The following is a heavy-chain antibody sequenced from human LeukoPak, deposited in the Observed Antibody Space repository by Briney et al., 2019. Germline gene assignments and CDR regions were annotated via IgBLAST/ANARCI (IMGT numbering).Heavy chain of an antibody. CDR2: INPSGGST. Sequence: ASVKVSCKASGYTFTSYYMHWVRQAPGQGLEWMGIINPSGGSTSYAQKFQGRVTMTRDTSTSTVYMELSSLRSEDTAVYYCARDQNSSGWAYNYYGMDVWGQGTTVTVSS. CDR3: ARDQNSSGWAYNYYGMDV. J-gene: IGHJ6*02. CDR1: GYTFTSYY. D-gene: IGHD6-19*01. V-gene: IGHV1-46*01.